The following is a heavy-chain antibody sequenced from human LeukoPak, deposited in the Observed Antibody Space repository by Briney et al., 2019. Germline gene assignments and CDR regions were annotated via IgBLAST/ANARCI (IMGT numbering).Heavy chain of an antibody. V-gene: IGHV1-18*01. J-gene: IGHJ4*02. CDR2: ISAYNGNT. CDR3: ARDRSSRDGYNFFDY. Sequence: SVKVSCKASGYTFTSYGISWVRQAPGQGLEWMGWISAYNGNTNYAQKLQGRVTITTDTSTSTAYMELRSLRSDDTAVYYCARDRSSRDGYNFFDYWGQGTLVTASS. D-gene: IGHD5-24*01. CDR1: GYTFTSYG.